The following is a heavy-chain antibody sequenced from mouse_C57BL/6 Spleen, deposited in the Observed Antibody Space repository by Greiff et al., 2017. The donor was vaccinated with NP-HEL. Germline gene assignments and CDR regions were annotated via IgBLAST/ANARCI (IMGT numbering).Heavy chain of an antibody. D-gene: IGHD2-3*01. V-gene: IGHV1-26*01. J-gene: IGHJ2*01. CDR1: GYTFTDYY. CDR3: AYDGYLGY. Sequence: EVQLQQSGPELVKPGASVKISCKASGYTFTDYYMNWVKQSHGKSLEWIGDINPNNGGTSYNQKFKGKATLTVDKSSSTAYMELRSLTSEDSAVYYCAYDGYLGYWGQGTTLTVSS. CDR2: INPNNGGT.